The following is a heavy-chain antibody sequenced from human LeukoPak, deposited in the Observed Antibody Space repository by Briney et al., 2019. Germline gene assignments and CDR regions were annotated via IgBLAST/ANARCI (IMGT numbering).Heavy chain of an antibody. CDR2: IKSKIDGGTT. D-gene: IGHD3-3*01. CDR1: GFTFSNAW. V-gene: IGHV3-15*01. Sequence: GALRLSCVASGFTFSNAWMSWVRQAPGKGLEWVGRIKSKIDGGTTDYAAFVKGRFTISRDDSKNTLYLQMNSLKIEDTAVYYCTTLRFLEWFSYWGQGTLVTVSS. J-gene: IGHJ4*02. CDR3: TTLRFLEWFSY.